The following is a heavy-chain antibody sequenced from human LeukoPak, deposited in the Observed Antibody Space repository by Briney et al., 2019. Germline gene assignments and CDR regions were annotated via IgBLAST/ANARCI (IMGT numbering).Heavy chain of an antibody. Sequence: GGSLRLSCQASGFTFYMYAMSWVRQAPGKGLEWVASMCGTAGCTFYPDSVKGRFTISRDNSKNVLYLRMNSLTAEDTAIYYCAKDRPNFHENSGHYYRRDGDSWGQGTLVTVSP. V-gene: IGHV3-23*01. D-gene: IGHD3-22*01. CDR1: GFTFYMYA. J-gene: IGHJ5*01. CDR3: AKDRPNFHENSGHYYRRDGDS. CDR2: MCGTAGCT.